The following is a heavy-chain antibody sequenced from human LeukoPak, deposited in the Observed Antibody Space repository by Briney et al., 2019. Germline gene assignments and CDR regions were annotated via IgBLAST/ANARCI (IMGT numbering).Heavy chain of an antibody. D-gene: IGHD5-12*01. V-gene: IGHV3-74*01. CDR2: INERGSST. CDR1: GFTFSSYG. J-gene: IGHJ4*02. CDR3: AGGRLVATSKAVAIDY. Sequence: GRSLRLSCAASGFTFSSYGMHWVRQAPGKGLVWVSRINERGSSTSYADSVKGRFTISRDNAKNTLYLQMNNLRADDTAVYYCAGGRLVATSKAVAIDYWGQGTLVTVSS.